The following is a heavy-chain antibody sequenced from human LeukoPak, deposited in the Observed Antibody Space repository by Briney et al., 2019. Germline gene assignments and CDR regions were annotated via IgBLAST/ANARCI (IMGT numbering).Heavy chain of an antibody. CDR2: IYHSGST. J-gene: IGHJ3*02. V-gene: IGHV4-38-2*01. Sequence: SETLSLTCAVSGYSISSGYYWGWIRQPPGKGLEWIGSIYHSGSTYYTPSLRSRVTISVDTSKNQFSLNLSSVTAADTAVYYCARLLVTAIPPIAFDIWGQGTMVTVSS. CDR1: GYSISSGYY. CDR3: ARLLVTAIPPIAFDI. D-gene: IGHD2-21*02.